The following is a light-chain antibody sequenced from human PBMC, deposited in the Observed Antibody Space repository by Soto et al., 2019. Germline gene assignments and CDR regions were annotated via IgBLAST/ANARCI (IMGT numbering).Light chain of an antibody. CDR1: SSNIGSNY. V-gene: IGLV1-47*01. CDR3: AAWDDSLSGSYV. J-gene: IGLJ1*01. Sequence: SVLTQPASAYGTPGRRVTISCSGSSSNIGSNYVYWYQQLPGTAPKLLIYRNNQRPSGVPDRFSGSKSGTSASLAISGLRSEDEADYYCAAWDDSLSGSYVFGTGTKVTVL. CDR2: RNN.